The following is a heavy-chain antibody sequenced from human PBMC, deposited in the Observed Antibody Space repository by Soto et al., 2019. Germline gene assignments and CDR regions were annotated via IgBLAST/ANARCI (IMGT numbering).Heavy chain of an antibody. CDR2: INPNSGGT. CDR3: AREGRLTPPYCSSTSCYLVGAFDI. Sequence: GASVKVSCKASGYTFTGYYMHWVRQAPGQGLEWMGWINPNSGGTNYAQKFQGWVTMTRDTSISTAYMELSRLRSDDTAVYYCAREGRLTPPYCSSTSCYLVGAFDIWGQGTMVTVSS. CDR1: GYTFTGYY. V-gene: IGHV1-2*04. D-gene: IGHD2-2*01. J-gene: IGHJ3*02.